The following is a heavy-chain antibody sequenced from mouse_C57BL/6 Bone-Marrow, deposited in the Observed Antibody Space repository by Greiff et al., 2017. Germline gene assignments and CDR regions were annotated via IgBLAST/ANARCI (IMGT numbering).Heavy chain of an antibody. Sequence: EVKLMESEGGLVQPGSSMKLSCTASGFTFSDYYMAWVRQVPEKGLEWVANINYDGSSTYYLDSLKSRFIISRDNAKNILYLQMSSLKSEDTATYDCARVYSNYDAMDYWGQGTSVTVSS. D-gene: IGHD2-5*01. CDR2: INYDGSST. V-gene: IGHV5-16*01. J-gene: IGHJ4*01. CDR1: GFTFSDYY. CDR3: ARVYSNYDAMDY.